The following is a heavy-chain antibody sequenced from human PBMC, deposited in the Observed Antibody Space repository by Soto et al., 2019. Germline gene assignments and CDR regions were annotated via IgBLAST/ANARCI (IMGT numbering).Heavy chain of an antibody. CDR1: GLTFSSYW. CDR2: ISTDGSVT. CDR3: ARAPYSSGWWGLDY. V-gene: IGHV3-74*01. D-gene: IGHD6-19*01. J-gene: IGHJ4*02. Sequence: EVQLVESGGGLVQPGGSLRLSCAASGLTFSSYWMHWVRQAPGKGLVWVSRISTDGSVTTYADSVKGRFTISRDHAKNTLYLQMNSLRAEDTAVYYCARAPYSSGWWGLDYWGQGTLVTVSS.